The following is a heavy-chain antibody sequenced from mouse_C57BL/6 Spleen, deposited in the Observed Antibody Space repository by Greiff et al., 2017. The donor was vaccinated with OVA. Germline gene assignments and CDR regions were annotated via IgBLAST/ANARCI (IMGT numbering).Heavy chain of an antibody. CDR1: GFSLSTFGMG. D-gene: IGHD1-1*01. J-gene: IGHJ4*01. Sequence: QVTLKVSGPGILQPSQTLSLTCSFSGFSLSTFGMGVGWIRQPSGKGLEWLAHIWWDDDKYYNPALKSRLTISKDTSKNQVFLKSANVDTADTATYYCARYYYGSSYVYAMDYWGQGTSVTVSS. CDR2: IWWDDDK. V-gene: IGHV8-8*01. CDR3: ARYYYGSSYVYAMDY.